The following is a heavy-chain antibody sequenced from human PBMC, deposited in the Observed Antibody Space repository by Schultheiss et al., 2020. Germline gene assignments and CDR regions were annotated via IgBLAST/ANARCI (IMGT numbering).Heavy chain of an antibody. CDR2: IYYIGST. CDR1: GGSISSYY. CDR3: ARDRIPDAFDI. D-gene: IGHD2-21*01. Sequence: SETLSLTCTVSGGSISSYYWSWIRQPPGKGLEWIGYIYYIGSTHNHPSFKSRVTMSVDTSKTQFSLKLASVTAADTAVYYCARDRIPDAFDIWGQGTMVTVSS. V-gene: IGHV4-59*01. J-gene: IGHJ3*02.